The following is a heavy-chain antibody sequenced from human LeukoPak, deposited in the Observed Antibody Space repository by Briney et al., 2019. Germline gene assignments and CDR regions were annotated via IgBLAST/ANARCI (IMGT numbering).Heavy chain of an antibody. V-gene: IGHV3-30-3*01. J-gene: IGHJ6*02. CDR1: GLTFSSYA. CDR2: ISYDGSNK. CDR3: ARDSQTYYYYYGMDV. Sequence: GGSLRLSCAASGLTFSSYAMHWVRQAPGKGLEWVAVISYDGSNKYYADSVKGRFTISRDNSKNTLYLQMNSLRAEDTAVYYCARDSQTYYYYYGMDVWGQGTTVTVSS.